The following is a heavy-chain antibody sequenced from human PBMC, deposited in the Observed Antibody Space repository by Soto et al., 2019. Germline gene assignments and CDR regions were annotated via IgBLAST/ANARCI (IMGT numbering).Heavy chain of an antibody. CDR2: INPNVGVT. V-gene: IGHV1-2*04. CDR1: GDTFNDYY. CDR3: ARESGGATATLGYYYFYMDV. Sequence: QVQLVQSGAEVKKPGASVTVSCRSSGDTFNDYYIHWVRQAPGQGLEWMGWINPNVGVTKYAQKFQGWVSMTRDTSIRTVYMQLSRLRSDDTAVYYCARESGGATATLGYYYFYMDVWGTGTTVTVSS. J-gene: IGHJ6*03. D-gene: IGHD5-12*01.